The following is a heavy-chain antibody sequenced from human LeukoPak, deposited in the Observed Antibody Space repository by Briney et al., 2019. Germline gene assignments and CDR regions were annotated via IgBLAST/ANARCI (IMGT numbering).Heavy chain of an antibody. CDR1: GGSFSVYS. V-gene: IGHV4-34*01. CDR2: INHSGST. J-gene: IGHJ4*02. CDR3: AGGRWHPSVRVDY. D-gene: IGHD6-13*01. Sequence: PSETLSLTCAVYGGSFSVYSWSWIRQPPGKGLEWIGEINHSGSTNYNPSLKSRVTISVDTSKNQFSLKLNSVTAADTAVFYCAGGRWHPSVRVDYWGQGTLVTVSS.